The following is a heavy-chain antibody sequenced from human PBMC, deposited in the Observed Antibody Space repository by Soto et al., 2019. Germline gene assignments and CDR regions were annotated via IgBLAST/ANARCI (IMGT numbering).Heavy chain of an antibody. D-gene: IGHD5-12*01. CDR1: SGSISRSSYY. J-gene: IGHJ5*02. Sequence: SETLSLSCTGSSGSISRSSYYGGCIRQPPGKGLDWIGTSSYSGTTYYNPSLKSRVTISVDTSKTQFSLNLSSVTAADTAVYYCARRRGGVVATENWFDPWGQGTLVT. CDR2: SSYSGTT. V-gene: IGHV4-39*01. CDR3: ARRRGGVVATENWFDP.